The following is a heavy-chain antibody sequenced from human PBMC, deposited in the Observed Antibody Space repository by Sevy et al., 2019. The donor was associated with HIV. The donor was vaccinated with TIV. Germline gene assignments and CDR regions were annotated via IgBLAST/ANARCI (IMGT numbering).Heavy chain of an antibody. V-gene: IGHV1-2*02. CDR2: INPDSGGP. Sequence: ASVKVSCKASGYTFTGYYMHWVRQAPGQGLEWMGLINPDSGGPNYATKFQGRVTLTRDKSISTAYMELSRLKSDDTAVYYCVRDDRDGYFDYWGQGTLVTVSS. CDR1: GYTFTGYY. J-gene: IGHJ4*02. CDR3: VRDDRDGYFDY.